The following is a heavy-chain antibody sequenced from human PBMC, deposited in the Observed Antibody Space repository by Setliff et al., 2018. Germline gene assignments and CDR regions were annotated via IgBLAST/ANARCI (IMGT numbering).Heavy chain of an antibody. D-gene: IGHD6-19*01. CDR3: ARGRAGHSGH. Sequence: LSLTCTVSGGSISSTTYYWGWIRQAPGKGLEWIGSISYSGSTYYNPSLESRVTISVDTSKNQFSLRLSSVTAADTAVYYCARGRAGHSGHWGQGTLVTVSS. V-gene: IGHV4-39*07. J-gene: IGHJ4*02. CDR1: GGSISSTTYY. CDR2: ISYSGST.